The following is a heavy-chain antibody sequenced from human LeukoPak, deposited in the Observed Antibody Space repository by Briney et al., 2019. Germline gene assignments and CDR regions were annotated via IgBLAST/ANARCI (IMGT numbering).Heavy chain of an antibody. CDR1: GGSFSGYY. V-gene: IGHV4-34*01. J-gene: IGHJ5*02. D-gene: IGHD3-3*01. CDR2: INHSGST. CDR3: ARGTYYDFWSGYYLPVTNWFDP. Sequence: SETLSLTCAVYGGSFSGYYWSWIRQPPGKGLEWIGEINHSGSTNYNPSLKSRVTISVDTSKNQFSLKLSSVTAADTAVYYCARGTYYDFWSGYYLPVTNWFDPWGRGTLVTVSS.